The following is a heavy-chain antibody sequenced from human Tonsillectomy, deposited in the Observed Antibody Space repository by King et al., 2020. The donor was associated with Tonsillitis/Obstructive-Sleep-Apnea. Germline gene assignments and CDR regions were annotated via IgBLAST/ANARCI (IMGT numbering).Heavy chain of an antibody. J-gene: IGHJ5*02. CDR2: IYYNGST. CDR3: ARDVGAIAAAGSWFDP. Sequence: QLQESGPGLVKPSETLSLTCTGSGVSISSYYWSWIRQPPGQGLEWVGYIYYNGSTNYHPSLMSRVTISVDTSRNQFSLKLSSVTAADTAVYYCARDVGAIAAAGSWFDPSGQGTLVTVSS. D-gene: IGHD6-13*01. CDR1: GVSISSYY. V-gene: IGHV4-59*01.